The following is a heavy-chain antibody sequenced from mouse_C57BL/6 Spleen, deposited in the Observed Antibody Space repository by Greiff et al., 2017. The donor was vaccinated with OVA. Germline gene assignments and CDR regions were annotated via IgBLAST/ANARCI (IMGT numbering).Heavy chain of an antibody. Sequence: DVMLVESGGGLVKPGGSLKLSCAASGFTFSDYGMHWVRQAPEKGLEWVAYISSGSSTIYYADTVKGRFTISRDNAKNTLFLQMTSLRSEDTAMYYCARTEAYYGSSNFDYWGQGTTLTVSS. V-gene: IGHV5-17*01. CDR1: GFTFSDYG. CDR3: ARTEAYYGSSNFDY. CDR2: ISSGSSTI. J-gene: IGHJ2*01. D-gene: IGHD1-1*01.